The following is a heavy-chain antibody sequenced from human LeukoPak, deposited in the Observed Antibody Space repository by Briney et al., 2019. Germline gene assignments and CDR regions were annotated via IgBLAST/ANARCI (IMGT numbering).Heavy chain of an antibody. Sequence: PGGSLRLSCAASGFTFSTYSMNWVRQAPGMGLEWVSSISSSSSYIYYADSVKGRFTISRDNAKNSLYLQMNSLRAEDTAVYYCARDQCSSTSCYGPDAFDIWGQGTMVTVSS. D-gene: IGHD2-2*01. CDR3: ARDQCSSTSCYGPDAFDI. CDR1: GFTFSTYS. CDR2: ISSSSSYI. J-gene: IGHJ3*02. V-gene: IGHV3-21*01.